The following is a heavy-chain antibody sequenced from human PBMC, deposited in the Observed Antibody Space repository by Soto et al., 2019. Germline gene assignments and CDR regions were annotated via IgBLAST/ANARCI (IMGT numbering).Heavy chain of an antibody. J-gene: IGHJ6*02. D-gene: IGHD2-15*01. CDR1: GFTFNSYG. V-gene: IGHV3-33*05. CDR3: ASEGDDYCSGTRCFHYYGLDV. CDR2: IEYNAKNR. Sequence: QVQLVESGGVVVQPGTSLRLSCTASGFTFNSYGIHWVRQAPGKGLEWLALIEYNAKNRFYADSVKGRFSISRDNSRNTVYLQVNGLRAEDTDVYYCASEGDDYCSGTRCFHYYGLDVWGQGTTVIVSS.